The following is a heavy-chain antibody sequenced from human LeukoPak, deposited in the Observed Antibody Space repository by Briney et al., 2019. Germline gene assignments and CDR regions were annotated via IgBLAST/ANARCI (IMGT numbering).Heavy chain of an antibody. V-gene: IGHV4-59*08. CDR1: GGSISSYY. J-gene: IGHJ4*02. D-gene: IGHD2-2*02. Sequence: SETLSLTCTVSGGSISSYYWSWIRQPPGKGLEWIEYISDIGSINYNPSLKSRVTISLATSKNQFSLKLSSVTAADTAVYYCARSEYCSSTSCYTFDYWGQGTLVTVSS. CDR2: ISDIGSI. CDR3: ARSEYCSSTSCYTFDY.